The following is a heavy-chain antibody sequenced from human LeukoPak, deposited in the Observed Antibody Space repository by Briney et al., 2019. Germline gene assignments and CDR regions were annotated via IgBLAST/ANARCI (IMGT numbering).Heavy chain of an antibody. CDR2: IGESDGRT. CDR1: GFTVTTLA. J-gene: IGHJ4*02. V-gene: IGHV3-23*01. CDR3: AKRGVVIRVILVGFHKEAYYFDS. Sequence: GGSLRLSCAASGFTVTTLAMTWVRQAPGKGLERVSVIGESDGRTYYADSVKGRFTISRDNPKNTLYLQMNSLRAEDTAVYFCAKRGVVIRVILVGFHKEAYYFDSWGQGALVTVSS. D-gene: IGHD3-22*01.